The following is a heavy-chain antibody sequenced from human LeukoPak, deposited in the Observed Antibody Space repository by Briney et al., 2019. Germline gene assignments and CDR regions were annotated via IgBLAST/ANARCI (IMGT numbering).Heavy chain of an antibody. V-gene: IGHV1-18*01. CDR1: GYTFISYG. CDR2: ISAYNGNT. Sequence: ASVKVSCKASGYTFISYGISWVRQAPGQGLEWMGWISAYNGNTNYAQKLQGRVTMTTDTSTSTAYMELRSLRSDDTAVYYCARVPGSYCGGDCTRYYFDYWGQGTLVTVSS. J-gene: IGHJ4*02. D-gene: IGHD2-21*02. CDR3: ARVPGSYCGGDCTRYYFDY.